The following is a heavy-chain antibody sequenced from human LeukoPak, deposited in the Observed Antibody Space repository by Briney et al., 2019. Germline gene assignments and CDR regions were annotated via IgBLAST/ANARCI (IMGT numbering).Heavy chain of an antibody. CDR1: GGSISSNRYY. CDR3: ARDSLDSSGRLMDV. Sequence: SETLSLTCTVSGGSISSNRYYWSWIRQPPGKGLEWIGYIYYSGSTNYNPSLKSRVTISVDTSKNQFSLKLSSVTAADTAVYYCARDSLDSSGRLMDVWGQGTTVTVSS. V-gene: IGHV4-61*01. J-gene: IGHJ6*02. D-gene: IGHD6-19*01. CDR2: IYYSGST.